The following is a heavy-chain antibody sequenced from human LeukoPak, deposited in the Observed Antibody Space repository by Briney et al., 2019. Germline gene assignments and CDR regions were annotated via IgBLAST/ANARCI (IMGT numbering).Heavy chain of an antibody. CDR1: GFTFSSYW. Sequence: PGGSLRLSCAASGFTFSSYWMHWVRQAPGKGLVWVSRINNDGSSPSYADSVKGRFTISRDNAKNTLYLQMNSLRDDDTAVYYCTRVEVAGTRSFDIWGQGTMVTVSS. J-gene: IGHJ3*02. CDR3: TRVEVAGTRSFDI. D-gene: IGHD6-19*01. V-gene: IGHV3-74*01. CDR2: INNDGSSP.